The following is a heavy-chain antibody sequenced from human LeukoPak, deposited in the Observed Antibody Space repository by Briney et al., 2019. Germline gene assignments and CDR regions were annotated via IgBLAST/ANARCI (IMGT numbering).Heavy chain of an antibody. D-gene: IGHD1-1*01. CDR2: ISWDGGST. V-gene: IGHV3-43D*04. CDR3: AKGLEREYYYYYYGMDV. J-gene: IGHJ6*04. CDR1: GFTFDDYA. Sequence: GGSLRLSCAASGFTFDDYAMHWVRQAPGKGLEWVSLISWDGGSTYYADSVKGRFTISRDNSKNSLHLQMNSLRAEDTALYYCAKGLEREYYYYYYGMDVWGKGTTVTVSS.